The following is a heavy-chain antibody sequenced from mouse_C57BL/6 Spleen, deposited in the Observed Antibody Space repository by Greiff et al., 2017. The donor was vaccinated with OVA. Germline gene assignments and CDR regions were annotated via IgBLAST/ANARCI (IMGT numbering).Heavy chain of an antibody. D-gene: IGHD2-4*01. V-gene: IGHV5-4*03. CDR1: GFTFSSYA. CDR3: ARPIYYDYDGFAY. J-gene: IGHJ3*01. Sequence: DVMLVESGGGLVKPGGSLTLSCAASGFTFSSYAMSWVRQTPEKRLEWVATISDGGSYTYYPDNVKGRFTISRDNAKNNLYLQMSHLKSEDTAMYYCARPIYYDYDGFAYWGQGTLVTVSA. CDR2: ISDGGSYT.